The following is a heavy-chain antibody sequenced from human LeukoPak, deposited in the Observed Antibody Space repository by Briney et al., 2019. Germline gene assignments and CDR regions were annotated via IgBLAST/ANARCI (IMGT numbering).Heavy chain of an antibody. CDR1: GFTFSSYA. Sequence: GGSLRLSCAASGFTFSSYAMHWVRQAPGKGLEWVAVISYDGSNKYYADSVKGRFTISRDNSKNTLYLQMNSLRAEDTAVYYCARDLGGNYYYYYGMDVWGQGTTVTVSS. J-gene: IGHJ6*02. CDR3: ARDLGGNYYYYYGMDV. D-gene: IGHD3-10*01. CDR2: ISYDGSNK. V-gene: IGHV3-30-3*01.